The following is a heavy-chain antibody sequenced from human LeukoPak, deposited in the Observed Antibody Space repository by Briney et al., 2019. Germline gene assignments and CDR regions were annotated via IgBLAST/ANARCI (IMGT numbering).Heavy chain of an antibody. CDR3: ARENIAALGYYYYYYMDV. CDR1: GGSISSYY. Sequence: SETLSLICTVSGGSISSYYWSWIRQPPGKGLEWIGYIYTSGSTNYNPSLKSRVTISVDTSKNQFSLKLSSVTAADTAVYYCARENIAALGYYYYYYMDVWGKGTTVTVSS. J-gene: IGHJ6*03. CDR2: IYTSGST. V-gene: IGHV4-4*09. D-gene: IGHD6-25*01.